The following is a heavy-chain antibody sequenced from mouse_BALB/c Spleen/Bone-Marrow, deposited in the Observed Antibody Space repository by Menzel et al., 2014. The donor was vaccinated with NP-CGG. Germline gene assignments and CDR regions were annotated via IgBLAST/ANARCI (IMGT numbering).Heavy chain of an antibody. V-gene: IGHV1S126*01. Sequence: VQRVESGAELVRPGASVKVSCKASGYTFINYWINWVRQRPGQGLEWIGNIYPSDSYTNYNQKFKDKATLTVDKSSSTAYMQLSSPTSEDSAVYYCTRMYYSYYAMDYWGQGTSVTVSP. CDR3: TRMYYSYYAMDY. J-gene: IGHJ4*01. CDR2: IYPSDSYT. D-gene: IGHD1-1*01. CDR1: GYTFINYW.